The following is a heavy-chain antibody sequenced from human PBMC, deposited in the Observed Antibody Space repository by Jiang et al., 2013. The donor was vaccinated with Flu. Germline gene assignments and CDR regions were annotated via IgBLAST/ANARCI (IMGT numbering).Heavy chain of an antibody. V-gene: IGHV4-38-2*01. CDR2: IYHSGST. J-gene: IGHJ3*02. CDR3: ARMFYWDTSSSLGDAFDI. Sequence: GLVKPSETLSLTCAVSGYSISSGYYWGWIRQPPGKGLEWIGSIYHSGSTSYNPSLKSRVTISVDTSRNQLSLKLSSVTAADTAVYYCARMFYWDTSSSLGDAFDIWGQGTKVTVSS. D-gene: IGHD2-2*01. CDR1: GYSISSGYY.